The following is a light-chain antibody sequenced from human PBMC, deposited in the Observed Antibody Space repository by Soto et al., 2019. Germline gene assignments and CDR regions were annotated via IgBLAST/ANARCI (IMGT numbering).Light chain of an antibody. J-gene: IGLJ2*01. CDR1: SSDIGAYNF. V-gene: IGLV2-14*03. CDR3: TSCANSTNMI. CDR2: DVN. Sequence: QSALTQPASVSGSPGQSITISCTGTSSDIGAYNFVSWYQQHPGKAPKLMLYDVNIRPSGVSNRFSGSKSGNTASLTISGLHAEDDADYSCTSCANSTNMIFGGGTKLTVL.